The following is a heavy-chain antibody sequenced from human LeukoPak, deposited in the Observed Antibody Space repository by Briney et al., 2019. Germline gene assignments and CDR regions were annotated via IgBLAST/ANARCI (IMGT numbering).Heavy chain of an antibody. Sequence: GGSLRLSCAASGFTFSSYGMHWVRQAPGKGLEWVAFIRYDGSNKYYADSVKGRFTISRDNSKNTLYLQMNSLRAEDTAVYYCAKLSVHYDLWSGADAFDIWGQGTMVTVSS. V-gene: IGHV3-30*02. D-gene: IGHD3-3*01. CDR2: IRYDGSNK. CDR3: AKLSVHYDLWSGADAFDI. CDR1: GFTFSSYG. J-gene: IGHJ3*02.